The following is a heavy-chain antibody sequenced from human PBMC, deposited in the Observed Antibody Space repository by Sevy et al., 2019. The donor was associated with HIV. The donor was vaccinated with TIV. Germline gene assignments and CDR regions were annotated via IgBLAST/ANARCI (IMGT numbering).Heavy chain of an antibody. CDR2: IYYNGHI. Sequence: SETLSLTCTVSGGSITSLYWNWIRQPPGKGLEWIANIYYNGHINYNPSLKSRVTLSLDTSKNQFSLRLSSVTAADTDMYYCAGENAWGRGYSWGQGTLVTVSP. CDR1: GGSITSLY. CDR3: AGENAWGRGYS. J-gene: IGHJ4*02. D-gene: IGHD1-26*01. V-gene: IGHV4-59*08.